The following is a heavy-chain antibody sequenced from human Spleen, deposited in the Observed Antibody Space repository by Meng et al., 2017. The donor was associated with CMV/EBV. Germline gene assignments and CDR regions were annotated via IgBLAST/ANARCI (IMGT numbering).Heavy chain of an antibody. D-gene: IGHD3-9*01. Sequence: FSGYYWRWIRQPPGKGLEWIGEINHSGSTNYNPSLKSRVTISVDTSKNQFSLKLSSVTAADTAVYYCARGLVIPSSPDVFGRYVGDVWGQGTTVTVSS. CDR2: INHSGST. CDR1: FSGYY. V-gene: IGHV4-34*01. J-gene: IGHJ6*02. CDR3: ARGLVIPSSPDVFGRYVGDV.